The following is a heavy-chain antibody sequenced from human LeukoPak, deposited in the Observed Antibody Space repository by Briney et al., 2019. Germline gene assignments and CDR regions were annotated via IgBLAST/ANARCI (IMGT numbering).Heavy chain of an antibody. D-gene: IGHD4-23*01. V-gene: IGHV3-74*01. CDR1: GFTVSSYW. Sequence: PGGSLRLSCAASGFTVSSYWMHWVRQVPGKGLWWGSRMNVEGSVTSYADFLKGRFTISRDIAKNTLYLQMNTLTAEDTAVYYCARDFGGNSDFWGQGTLVTVSS. CDR2: MNVEGSVT. J-gene: IGHJ4*02. CDR3: ARDFGGNSDF.